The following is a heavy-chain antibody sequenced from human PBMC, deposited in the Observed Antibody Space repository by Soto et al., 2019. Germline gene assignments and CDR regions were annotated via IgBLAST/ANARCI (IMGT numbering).Heavy chain of an antibody. CDR2: IHDSGST. D-gene: IGHD6-19*01. J-gene: IGHJ4*02. CDR3: ARVSSGWAVDY. CDR1: GGSIGSGGYY. Sequence: QVQLQESGPGLVQPSQTLSLTCTVSGGSIGSGGYYWSWIRQHPGKGLEWIGYIHDSGSTFYNPSLNLRVTISLDTSKTQFSLKLTSVTAADTAVYYCARVSSGWAVDYWGQGTLVTVSS. V-gene: IGHV4-31*03.